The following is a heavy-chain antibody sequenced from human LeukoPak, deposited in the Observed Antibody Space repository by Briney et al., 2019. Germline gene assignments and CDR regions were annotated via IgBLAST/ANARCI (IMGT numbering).Heavy chain of an antibody. J-gene: IGHJ4*02. V-gene: IGHV1-18*01. CDR2: ISAYNVNT. CDR3: ARALRVVGRNAYYDILTSLLEAYYFDF. Sequence: GPSVTVSCQASGYTFTSYGISWVRQARGQGLDWMGWISAYNVNTSYAQKLQGRVTMTTDTSTSTAYMELGSLRSDVTAVYYCARALRVVGRNAYYDILTSLLEAYYFDFWGQGTLVTVSS. D-gene: IGHD3-9*01. CDR1: GYTFTSYG.